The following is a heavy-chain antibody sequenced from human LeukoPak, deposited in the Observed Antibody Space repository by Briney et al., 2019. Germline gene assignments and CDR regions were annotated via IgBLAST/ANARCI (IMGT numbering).Heavy chain of an antibody. V-gene: IGHV1-69*04. CDR1: GGTFSSYA. CDR3: AREGDYDSSGYYFDY. D-gene: IGHD3-22*01. Sequence: ASVKVSCKASGGTFSSYAISWVRQAPGQGLEWMGRIIPIFGIANYAQKFQGRVTTTADKSTSTAYMELSSLRSEDTAVYYCAREGDYDSSGYYFDYWGQGTLVTVSS. CDR2: IIPIFGIA. J-gene: IGHJ4*02.